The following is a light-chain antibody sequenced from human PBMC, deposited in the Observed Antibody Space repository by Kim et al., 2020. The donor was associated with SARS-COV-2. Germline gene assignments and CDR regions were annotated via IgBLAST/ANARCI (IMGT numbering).Light chain of an antibody. CDR3: QTWDSTSVV. J-gene: IGLJ2*01. Sequence: VSPGQTASITCSGDKLGDKYACWYQQKPGQSPVLVIYQDTKRPSGIPGRFSGSNSGNTATLTISGTQAMDEADYYCQTWDSTSVVFGGGTQLTVL. CDR2: QDT. V-gene: IGLV3-1*01. CDR1: KLGDKY.